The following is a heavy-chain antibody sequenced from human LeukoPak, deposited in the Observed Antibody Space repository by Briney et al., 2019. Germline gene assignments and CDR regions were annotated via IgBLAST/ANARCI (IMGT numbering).Heavy chain of an antibody. CDR1: GFTFSSYS. D-gene: IGHD3-22*01. Sequence: GGSLRLSCAASGFTFSSYSMNWVRQAPGPGLEWVSSISSSSSYIYYADSVKGRFTISRDNAKSSLYLQMNSLRAEDTAVYYCARVSMYYYDSSGYRDFDYWGQGTLVTVSS. J-gene: IGHJ4*02. CDR3: ARVSMYYYDSSGYRDFDY. V-gene: IGHV3-21*01. CDR2: ISSSSSYI.